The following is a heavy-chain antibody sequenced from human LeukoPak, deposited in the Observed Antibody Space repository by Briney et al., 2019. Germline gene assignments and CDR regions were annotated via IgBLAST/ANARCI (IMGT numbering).Heavy chain of an antibody. CDR2: IGPGSGGT. CDR1: GYSFTDYY. V-gene: IGHV1-2*02. J-gene: IGHJ5*02. Sequence: ASVTVSCKASGYSFTDYYIYWVRQAPGQGLEWMGWIGPGSGGTNFAQKFQGRVSMTRDTSISTVYMELSRLTSDDTAVYYCTKAGYCSGGSCSDWFDPWGQGTLVTVSS. CDR3: TKAGYCSGGSCSDWFDP. D-gene: IGHD2-15*01.